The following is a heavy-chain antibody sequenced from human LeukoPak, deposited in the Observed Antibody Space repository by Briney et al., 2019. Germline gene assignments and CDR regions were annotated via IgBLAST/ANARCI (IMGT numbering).Heavy chain of an antibody. D-gene: IGHD3-10*01. V-gene: IGHV3-21*01. CDR2: ISSSSSYI. CDR1: GFTFSSYS. CDR3: ARVQGDMVRGVIIFGYYFDY. Sequence: GGSLRLSCAASGFTFSSYSMNWVRQAPGKGLEWVLSISSSSSYIYYADSVKGRFTISRDNAKNSLYLQMNSLRAEDTAVYYCARVQGDMVRGVIIFGYYFDYWGQGTLVTVSS. J-gene: IGHJ4*02.